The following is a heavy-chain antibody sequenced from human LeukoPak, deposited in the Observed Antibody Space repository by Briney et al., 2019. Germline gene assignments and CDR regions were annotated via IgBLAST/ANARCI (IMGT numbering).Heavy chain of an antibody. CDR2: ISGSGGRT. V-gene: IGHV3-23*01. Sequence: PGGSLRLFCAASGFTFSIYAMRWVRKAPGEGLECVSAISGSGGRTYHADCVKGRLTLSRDNSKNTLYLQKNRLSGGDTAVYYCANPPKNYDGMDVWGKGTTVTVSS. J-gene: IGHJ6*04. CDR1: GFTFSIYA. CDR3: ANPPKNYDGMDV.